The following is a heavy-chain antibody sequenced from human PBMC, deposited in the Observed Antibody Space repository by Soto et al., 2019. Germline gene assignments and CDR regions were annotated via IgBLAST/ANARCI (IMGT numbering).Heavy chain of an antibody. CDR1: GFTFSSHW. Sequence: EVQLVESGGGLVQPGGSLRLSCAASGFTFSSHWLNWVRQAPVKGLEWVANIKKDGSEKFYVGSVKGRFTISRDNAKKSLYLQMNSMRAEDTAVYYCARGGGWYLHYWGQGTLVTVSS. CDR2: IKKDGSEK. V-gene: IGHV3-7*01. D-gene: IGHD2-15*01. J-gene: IGHJ4*02. CDR3: ARGGGWYLHY.